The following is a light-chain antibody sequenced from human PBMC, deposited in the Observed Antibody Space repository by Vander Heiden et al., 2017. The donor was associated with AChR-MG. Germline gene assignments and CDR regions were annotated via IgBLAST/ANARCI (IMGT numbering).Light chain of an antibody. CDR1: SGDVGGYNY. Sequence: QSALTQPASVSGSPGQSITISCTGTSGDVGGYNYVSWYQQHPGNAPKLMMYDVSNRPSGVSNRFSGSKSGNTASLTISGLQAEDEADYYCSSYTSSSTLVFGGGTKLTVL. CDR2: DVS. J-gene: IGLJ2*01. V-gene: IGLV2-14*03. CDR3: SSYTSSSTLV.